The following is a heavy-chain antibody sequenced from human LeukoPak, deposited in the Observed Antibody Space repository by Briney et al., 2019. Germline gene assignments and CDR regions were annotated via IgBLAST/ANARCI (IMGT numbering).Heavy chain of an antibody. CDR3: ARGSGAFDI. D-gene: IGHD3-10*01. Sequence: GGSLRLSCAASGFTFSSYAMHWVRQAPGKGLEWVAVISYDGSNKYYADSVKGRFTISRDNSKNTLYLQMNSLRAEDTAVYYCARGSGAFDIWGQGTMVTVSS. CDR2: ISYDGSNK. CDR1: GFTFSSYA. V-gene: IGHV3-30*14. J-gene: IGHJ3*02.